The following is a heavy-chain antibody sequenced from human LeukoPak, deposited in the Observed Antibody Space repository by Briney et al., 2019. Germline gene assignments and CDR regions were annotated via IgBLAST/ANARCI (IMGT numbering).Heavy chain of an antibody. CDR3: ARTLSEQLVNWFDP. D-gene: IGHD6-13*01. CDR2: IYYSGST. J-gene: IGHJ5*02. V-gene: IGHV4-59*08. Sequence: PSETLSLTCTVSGGSISSYYWSWIRQPPGKGLGWIGYIYYSGSTNYNPSLKSRVTIAVDTSKNRFSLKLSSVTAADTAVYYCARTLSEQLVNWFDPWGQGTLVTVSS. CDR1: GGSISSYY.